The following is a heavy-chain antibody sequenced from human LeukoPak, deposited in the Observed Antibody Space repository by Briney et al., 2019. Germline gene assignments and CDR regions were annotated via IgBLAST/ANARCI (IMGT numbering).Heavy chain of an antibody. D-gene: IGHD3-10*01. CDR2: INPNSGGT. CDR3: ARGRGQYYGSGSPLDY. Sequence: ASAKVSCKASGYTFTGYYMHWVRQAPGQGLEWMGWINPNSGGTNYAQKFQGRVTMTRDTSISTAYMELSRLRSDDTAVYYCARGRGQYYGSGSPLDYWGQGTLVTVSS. CDR1: GYTFTGYY. J-gene: IGHJ4*02. V-gene: IGHV1-2*02.